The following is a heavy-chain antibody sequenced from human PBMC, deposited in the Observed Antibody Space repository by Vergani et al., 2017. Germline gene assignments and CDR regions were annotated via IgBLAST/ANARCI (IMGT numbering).Heavy chain of an antibody. D-gene: IGHD6-19*01. CDR2: IHYSGST. V-gene: IGHV4-39*01. CDR1: GGSISSSSYY. Sequence: QLQLQELGPGLVKPSETLSLTCTVSGGSISSSSYYWGWIRQPPGKGLEWIGSIHYSGSTYYNPSLKSRGTISVDTSKNQFSRKLSSVTAADTTVDYCAAGAKDGWYRYEVSLDYWGQGTLVTVSS. J-gene: IGHJ4*02. CDR3: AAGAKDGWYRYEVSLDY.